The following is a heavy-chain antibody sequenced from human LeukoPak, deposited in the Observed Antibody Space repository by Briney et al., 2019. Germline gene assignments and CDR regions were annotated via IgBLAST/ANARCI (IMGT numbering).Heavy chain of an antibody. D-gene: IGHD6-6*01. J-gene: IGHJ4*02. V-gene: IGHV3-64*01. CDR2: ISSNGGST. Sequence: PGGSLRLSCAASGFTFSSYAMHWVRQVPGKGLEYVSAISSNGGSTYYANSVKGRFTISRDNSKNTLYLQMGSLRAEDMAVYYCARGDSSSPRSPFDYWGQGTLVTVSS. CDR1: GFTFSSYA. CDR3: ARGDSSSPRSPFDY.